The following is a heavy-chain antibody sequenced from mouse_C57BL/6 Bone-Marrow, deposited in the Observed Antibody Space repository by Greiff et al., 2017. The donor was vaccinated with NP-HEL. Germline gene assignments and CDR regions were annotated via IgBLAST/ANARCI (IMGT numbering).Heavy chain of an antibody. Sequence: QVQLQQSGAELAKPGASVKLSCKASGYTFTSYWMHWVKQRPGQGLEWIGYINPSSGYTKYNQKFKDQATLTADKSSSTAYMQLSSLTHEDSAVYYCARWDYHGGYWYFDVWGTGTTVTVSS. CDR3: ARWDYHGGYWYFDV. J-gene: IGHJ1*03. CDR1: GYTFTSYW. D-gene: IGHD1-1*01. V-gene: IGHV1-7*01. CDR2: INPSSGYT.